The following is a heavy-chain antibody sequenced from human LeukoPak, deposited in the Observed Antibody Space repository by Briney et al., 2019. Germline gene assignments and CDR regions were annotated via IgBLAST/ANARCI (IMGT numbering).Heavy chain of an antibody. CDR3: AKGSPSGWYDSFDY. V-gene: IGHV3-23*01. CDR2: MSGSGGST. J-gene: IGHJ4*02. CDR1: GFTFNSYA. Sequence: GGSLRLSCEASGFTFNSYAMSWVRQAPGKGLEWVSAMSGSGGSTYHADSVKGRVTISRDNSKNTLYLEMNSLRAEDTAVYYCAKGSPSGWYDSFDYWGQGTLVTVSS. D-gene: IGHD6-19*01.